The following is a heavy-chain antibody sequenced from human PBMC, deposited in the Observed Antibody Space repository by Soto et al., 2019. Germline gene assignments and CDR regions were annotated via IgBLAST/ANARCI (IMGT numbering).Heavy chain of an antibody. CDR1: GYTFTSYA. V-gene: IGHV1-3*01. CDR3: ARDFGHGPRVDWFDP. Sequence: ASVKVSCKASGYTFTSYAMHWVRQAPGQRLEWMGWINAGNGNTKYSQKFQGRVTITRDTSASTAYMELSSLRSEDTAVYYCARDFGHGPRVDWFDPWGQGTLVTVSS. J-gene: IGHJ5*02. CDR2: INAGNGNT. D-gene: IGHD3-16*01.